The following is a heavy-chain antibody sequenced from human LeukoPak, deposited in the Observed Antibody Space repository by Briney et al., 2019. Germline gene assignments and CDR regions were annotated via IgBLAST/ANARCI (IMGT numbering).Heavy chain of an antibody. V-gene: IGHV1-2*02. CDR3: AGELGTVTTIDP. Sequence: ASVKVSCKASGYTFTSYGISWVRQAPGQGLEWMGWINPNSGGTNYAQKFQGRVTMTRDTSISTAYMELSRLRSDDTAVYYCAGELGTVTTIDPWGQGTLVTVSS. CDR2: INPNSGGT. CDR1: GYTFTSYG. D-gene: IGHD4-17*01. J-gene: IGHJ5*02.